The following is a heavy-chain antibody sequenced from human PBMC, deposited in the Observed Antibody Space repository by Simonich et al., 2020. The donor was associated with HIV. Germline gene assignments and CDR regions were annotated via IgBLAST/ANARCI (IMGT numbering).Heavy chain of an antibody. CDR1: GFIFDGYA. Sequence: EVQLVESGGGLVQPGRSLRLSCAASGFIFDGYAMHWGRQAPGDGLVWVSSIRCNRGSMGYADSVKGRFTISRDNAKNSLFLQMNSLRAEDTALYYCAKDSSYDSSGYIDYWGQGTLVTVSS. CDR3: AKDSSYDSSGYIDY. D-gene: IGHD3-22*01. V-gene: IGHV3-9*01. J-gene: IGHJ4*02. CDR2: IRCNRGSM.